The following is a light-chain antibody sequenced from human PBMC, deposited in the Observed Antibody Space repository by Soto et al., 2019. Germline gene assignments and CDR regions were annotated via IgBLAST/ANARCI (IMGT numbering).Light chain of an antibody. Sequence: DIQLTQSPSSVSASVGDRCTITCRASRDISNSLAWYQQTPGKAPKLLLRGASSLHRGVPSRFRGGGAGTEFTLTISRLQPEDFETYYCQQTSAFPRTFGQGTKVDIK. J-gene: IGKJ1*01. CDR2: GAS. CDR1: RDISNS. CDR3: QQTSAFPRT. V-gene: IGKV1-12*01.